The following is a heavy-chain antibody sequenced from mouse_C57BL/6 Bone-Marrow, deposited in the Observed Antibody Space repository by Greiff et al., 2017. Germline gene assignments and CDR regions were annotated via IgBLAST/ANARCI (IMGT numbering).Heavy chain of an antibody. D-gene: IGHD2-4*01. Sequence: QLQQSGPELVKPGASVKISCKASGYSFTDYNMNWVKQSNGKSLEWIGVINPNYGTTSYHQKFKGKATLTVDQSSSTAYMPLNSLTSEDSAFYYCARGYDYDYAMDYWGQGTSVTVSS. CDR2: INPNYGTT. CDR3: ARGYDYDYAMDY. J-gene: IGHJ4*01. V-gene: IGHV1-39*01. CDR1: GYSFTDYN.